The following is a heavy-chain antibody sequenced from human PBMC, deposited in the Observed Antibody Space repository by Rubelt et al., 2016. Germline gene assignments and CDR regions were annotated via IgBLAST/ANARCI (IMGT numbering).Heavy chain of an antibody. Sequence: WGAGLLKPSETLSLTCAVYGGSFSGYYWSWIRQPPGKGLEWIGEINHSGSTNYNPSLKSRVTISVDTSKNQFSLKLSSVTAADTAVYYCASLYYGSGSYYSDYWGQGTLVTVSS. D-gene: IGHD3-10*01. CDR2: INHSGST. V-gene: IGHV4-34*01. CDR1: GGSFSGYY. J-gene: IGHJ4*02. CDR3: ASLYYGSGSYYSDY.